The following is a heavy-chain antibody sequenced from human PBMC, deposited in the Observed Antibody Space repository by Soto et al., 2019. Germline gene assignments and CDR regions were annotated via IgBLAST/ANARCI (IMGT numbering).Heavy chain of an antibody. CDR1: GYTFTGYY. CDR2: INPNSGGT. Sequence: ASVKVSCKASGYTFTGYYMHWVRQAPGQGLEWMGWINPNSGGTNYAQKFQGWVTMTRDTSISTAYMELGRLRSDDTAVYYCARDSHRGSDAFDIWGQGTMVTVSS. CDR3: ARDSHRGSDAFDI. J-gene: IGHJ3*02. D-gene: IGHD2-15*01. V-gene: IGHV1-2*04.